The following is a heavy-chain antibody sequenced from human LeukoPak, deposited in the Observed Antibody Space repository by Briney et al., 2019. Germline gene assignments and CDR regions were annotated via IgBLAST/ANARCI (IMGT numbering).Heavy chain of an antibody. CDR1: GGSFSGYY. V-gene: IGHV4-34*01. CDR3: ARVLRYFDWFMYYFDY. Sequence: SETPSLTCALYGGSFSGYYWSWIRQPPGKGLEGIGEINHSGSTNYNPSLKSRVTISVDTSKNQFSLKLSSVTAADTAVYYCARVLRYFDWFMYYFDYWGQGTLVTVSS. J-gene: IGHJ4*02. D-gene: IGHD3-9*01. CDR2: INHSGST.